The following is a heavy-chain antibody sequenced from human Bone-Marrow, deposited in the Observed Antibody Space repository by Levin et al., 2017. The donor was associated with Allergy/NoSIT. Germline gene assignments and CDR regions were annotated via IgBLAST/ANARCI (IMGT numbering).Heavy chain of an antibody. V-gene: IGHV4-59*01. CDR2: IFNSGSGST. Sequence: SSETLSLTCTVSNGSISYYYWSWIRQPPGKGLESIGFIFNSGSGSTSYNPSFKSRVTISVDTSRNQFSLKLRSVTPADTAVYYCARSDLGWGSQNYFDAWGQGILVTVSS. CDR1: NGSISYYY. D-gene: IGHD6-19*01. J-gene: IGHJ5*02. CDR3: ARSDLGWGSQNYFDA.